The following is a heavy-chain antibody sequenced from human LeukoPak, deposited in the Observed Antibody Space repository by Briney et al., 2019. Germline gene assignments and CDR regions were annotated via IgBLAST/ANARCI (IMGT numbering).Heavy chain of an antibody. CDR3: AKCFRTTVTTVDY. D-gene: IGHD4-17*01. CDR2: ISVSGGRK. V-gene: IGHV3-23*01. Sequence: GGSLRLSCAASGLAFSSYAMSWVRQAPGKGLEGVSSISVSGGRKYYAASVKGRFTISRDTNKKTLFMQMNSLRAEDTAIYYCAKCFRTTVTTVDYWGQGTLVTVSS. J-gene: IGHJ4*02. CDR1: GLAFSSYA.